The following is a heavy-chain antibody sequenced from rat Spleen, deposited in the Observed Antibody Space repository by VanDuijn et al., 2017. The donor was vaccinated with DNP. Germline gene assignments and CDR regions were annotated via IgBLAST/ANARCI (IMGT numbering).Heavy chain of an antibody. V-gene: IGHV5-58*01. Sequence: EVKLVESGGGLVQPGRSLKLSCVASGFTFSSYWMFWIRQAPGKGLEWVSSINTDGGNTYYPDSVKGRFTISRDNAENTVYLQLNSLRSEDTATYYCAQEGLGLSFAYWGQGALVTVSS. CDR3: AQEGLGLSFAY. CDR1: GFTFSSYW. J-gene: IGHJ3*01. CDR2: INTDGGNT.